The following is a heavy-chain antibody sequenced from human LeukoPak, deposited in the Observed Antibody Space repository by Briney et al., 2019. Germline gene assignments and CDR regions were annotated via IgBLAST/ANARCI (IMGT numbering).Heavy chain of an antibody. D-gene: IGHD3-22*01. V-gene: IGHV4-59*01. CDR1: GGSISSYY. Sequence: SETLSLTCTVSGGSISSYYWSWIRQPPAPGLELIGNIFHTGTTKYNPSLKSQVTISVDTSKNQFYLKLSSVNAADTAMYYCARSAHYYYDSASFGVAFDVWGQWTMVTVS. CDR2: IFHTGTT. CDR3: ARSAHYYYDSASFGVAFDV. J-gene: IGHJ3*01.